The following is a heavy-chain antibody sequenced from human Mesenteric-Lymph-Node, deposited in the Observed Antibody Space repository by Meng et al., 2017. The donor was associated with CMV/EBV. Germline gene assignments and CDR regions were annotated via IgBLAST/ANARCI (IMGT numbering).Heavy chain of an antibody. CDR2: INSGSTI. CDR1: GFTFSDYY. J-gene: IGHJ2*01. V-gene: IGHV3-11*04. D-gene: IGHD6-6*01. CDR3: AGGSSPGWYFDL. Sequence: GESLKISCAASGFTFSDYYMSWIRQAPGKGLEWVSYINSGSTIYYADSVKGRFTVSRDNAKRSLYLEMNSLRAEDTAVYYCAGGSSPGWYFDLWGRGTLVTVSS.